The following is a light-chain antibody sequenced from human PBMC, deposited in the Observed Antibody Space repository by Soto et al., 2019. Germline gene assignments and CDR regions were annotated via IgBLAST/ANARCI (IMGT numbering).Light chain of an antibody. CDR2: SNN. V-gene: IGLV1-40*01. CDR1: SSDIGAGYD. J-gene: IGLJ1*01. CDR3: QSYDSSLSGYV. Sequence: QSVLTQPPSVSGAPGQRVTISCTGSSSDIGAGYDVHWYQQLPGTAPKLLIYSNNNRPSGVPDRFSGSKSGTSASLAITGLQAEDEADYYCQSYDSSLSGYVFGPGTKVTVL.